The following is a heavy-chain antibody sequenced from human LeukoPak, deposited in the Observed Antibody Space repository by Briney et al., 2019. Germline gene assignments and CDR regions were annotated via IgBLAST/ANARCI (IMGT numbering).Heavy chain of an antibody. J-gene: IGHJ4*02. D-gene: IGHD3-22*01. CDR3: ARFYDSSGYAFDY. V-gene: IGHV1-69*04. CDR2: IIPILGIA. Sequence: SVKVSCKASGGTFSSYAISWVRQAPGQGLEWMGRIIPILGIANYAQKFQGRVTITADKSTSTAYMELSSLRSEDTAVYYCARFYDSSGYAFDYWGQGTLVTISS. CDR1: GGTFSSYA.